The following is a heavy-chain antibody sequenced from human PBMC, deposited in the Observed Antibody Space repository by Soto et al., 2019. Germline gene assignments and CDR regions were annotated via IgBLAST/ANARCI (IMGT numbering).Heavy chain of an antibody. V-gene: IGHV2-70*01. CDR2: IDWDDDK. D-gene: IGHD6-13*01. CDR1: GFSLSTSGMC. J-gene: IGHJ6*02. CDR3: ARIQAAAAGTVDYYYGMDV. Sequence: SGPKLVNPTQTLTLACTFSGFSLSTSGMCVSWIRQPPGKALEWLALIDWDDDKYYSTSLKTRLTISKDTSKNQVVLTMTNMDPVDTATYYCARIQAAAAGTVDYYYGMDVWGQGTTVTVSS.